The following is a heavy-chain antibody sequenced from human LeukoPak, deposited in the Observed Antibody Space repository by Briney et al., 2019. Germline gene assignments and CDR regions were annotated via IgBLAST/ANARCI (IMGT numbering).Heavy chain of an antibody. D-gene: IGHD3-10*01. CDR3: AKDMVRGVIFGWFDP. CDR2: ISGSGGST. CDR1: GFTFSSYG. Sequence: PGGTLRLSCAASGFTFSSYGMSWVRQAPGKGLEWVSAISGSGGSTYYADSVKGRFTISRDNSKNTLYLQMNSLRAEDTAVYYCAKDMVRGVIFGWFDPWGQGTLVTVSS. V-gene: IGHV3-23*01. J-gene: IGHJ5*02.